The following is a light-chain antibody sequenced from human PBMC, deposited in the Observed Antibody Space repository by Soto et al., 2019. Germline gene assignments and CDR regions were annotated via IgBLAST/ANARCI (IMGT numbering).Light chain of an antibody. J-gene: IGKJ2*01. CDR3: QQYGGSPSYT. CDR2: GAS. Sequence: EIVLTQSPGTLSLSPGERATLSCRASQSVSSSYLAWYQQKPGQAPRLLIYGASSRATGIPDRFSGSGSGTDFTLTISSLEPEDFAVYYCQQYGGSPSYTFGQGNKLEIK. CDR1: QSVSSSY. V-gene: IGKV3-20*01.